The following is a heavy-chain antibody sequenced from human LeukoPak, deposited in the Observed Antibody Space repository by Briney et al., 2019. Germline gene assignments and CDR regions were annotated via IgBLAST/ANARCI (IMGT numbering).Heavy chain of an antibody. V-gene: IGHV3-21*01. J-gene: IGHJ4*02. CDR1: GFTFSSYS. CDR2: ISSSGSYI. D-gene: IGHD6-6*01. Sequence: GGSLRLSCAASGFTFSSYSMNWVRQAPGKGLEWVSSISSSGSYIYYADSVKGRFTISRDNSKNTLYLQMHSLRAEDTAVYYCARVQLAFDYWGQGTLVTVSS. CDR3: ARVQLAFDY.